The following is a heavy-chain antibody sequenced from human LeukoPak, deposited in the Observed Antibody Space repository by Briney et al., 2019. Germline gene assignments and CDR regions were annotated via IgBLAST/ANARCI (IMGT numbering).Heavy chain of an antibody. CDR3: AGDRATSYFDY. D-gene: IGHD1-26*01. V-gene: IGHV3-33*01. J-gene: IGHJ4*02. CDR2: IWYDGSNK. Sequence: TSLRLSCAASGFTFRSHGMHWVRQAPGKGLEWVAFIWYDGSNKYYTDSVKGRFTISRDNSKNTLYLQMNSLRAEDTAVYYCAGDRATSYFDYWGQGALVTIAS. CDR1: GFTFRSHG.